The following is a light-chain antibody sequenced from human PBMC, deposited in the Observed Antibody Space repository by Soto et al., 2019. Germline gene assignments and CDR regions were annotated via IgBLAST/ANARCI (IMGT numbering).Light chain of an antibody. CDR3: QQYDTYPWT. Sequence: DIQMTQSPSTLSASVGDRVTITCRASQSISSWLAWYQQKPGKAPNLLIFKASTLASGVPSRFSGSGSGTEFTLTISSLQPDDFVTYYCQQYDTYPWTFGQGTKVAIK. CDR2: KAS. V-gene: IGKV1-5*03. J-gene: IGKJ1*01. CDR1: QSISSW.